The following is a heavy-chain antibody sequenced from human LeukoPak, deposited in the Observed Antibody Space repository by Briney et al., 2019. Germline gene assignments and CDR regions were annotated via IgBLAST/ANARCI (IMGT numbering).Heavy chain of an antibody. CDR2: IYPGDSDT. CDR3: ARRNYCGGDCYYFDY. Sequence: KDGESLKISCKGSGYSFTSYWIGWVRQMPGKGLEWMGIIYPGDSDTRYSPSFQGQVTIPADKSISTAYLQWSSLKASDTAMYYCARRNYCGGDCYYFDYWGQGTLVTVSS. V-gene: IGHV5-51*01. CDR1: GYSFTSYW. D-gene: IGHD2-21*02. J-gene: IGHJ4*02.